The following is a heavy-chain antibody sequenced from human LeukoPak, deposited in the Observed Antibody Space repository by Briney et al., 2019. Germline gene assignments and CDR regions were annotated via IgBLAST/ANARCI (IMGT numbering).Heavy chain of an antibody. J-gene: IGHJ6*03. V-gene: IGHV1-69*01. CDR3: ARETKQLVPPWGYYYYYMDV. D-gene: IGHD6-6*01. Sequence: SVKVSCKASGGTFNSYAINWVRQAPGQGLEWMGGIIPFFGTANYAQKFQGKVTITADESTSTAYMELSSLRSEDTAVYYCARETKQLVPPWGYYYYYMDVWGKGTTVTVSS. CDR2: IIPFFGTA. CDR1: GGTFNSYA.